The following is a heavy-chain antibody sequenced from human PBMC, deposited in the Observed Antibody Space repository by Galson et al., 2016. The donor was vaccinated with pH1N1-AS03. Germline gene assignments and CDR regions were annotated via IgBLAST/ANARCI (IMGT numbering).Heavy chain of an antibody. Sequence: SLRLSCAASGFTFSSYSMNWVRQAPGKGLEWVSYISSSSTTIYYADSVKGRFTISRDNAENSLYLQMNSLRDEDTAVYFCAREYCGADCYSPAPAIDYWGQGTLVAVSS. CDR3: AREYCGADCYSPAPAIDY. J-gene: IGHJ4*02. CDR2: ISSSSTTI. D-gene: IGHD2-21*02. V-gene: IGHV3-48*02. CDR1: GFTFSSYS.